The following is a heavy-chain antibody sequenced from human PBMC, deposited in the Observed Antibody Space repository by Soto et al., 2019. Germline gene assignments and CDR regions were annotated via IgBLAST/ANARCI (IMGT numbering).Heavy chain of an antibody. D-gene: IGHD6-19*01. V-gene: IGHV1-2*04. CDR1: GYTFTGYY. Sequence: QVQLVQSGAEVKKPGASVKVSCKASGYTFTGYYMHWVRQAPGQGLECMGWINPNSGGTNYAQKFQGWVTMTRDTSISTAYMELSRLRSDDTAVYYCARDLLSASSGSDAFDIWGQGTMVTVSS. J-gene: IGHJ3*02. CDR3: ARDLLSASSGSDAFDI. CDR2: INPNSGGT.